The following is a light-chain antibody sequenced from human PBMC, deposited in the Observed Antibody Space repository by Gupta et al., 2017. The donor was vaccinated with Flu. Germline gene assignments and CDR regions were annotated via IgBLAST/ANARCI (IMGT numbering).Light chain of an antibody. Sequence: GQRVTISCSGSSSNIGSSYVCWYQQLPGTAPKLLIYRNDQRPSGVPDRYSGSKSGTSASLAISGLRSEDEGVYYCATWDDSLSGVVFGGGTKLTVL. V-gene: IGLV1-47*01. CDR3: ATWDDSLSGVV. J-gene: IGLJ2*01. CDR2: RND. CDR1: SSNIGSSY.